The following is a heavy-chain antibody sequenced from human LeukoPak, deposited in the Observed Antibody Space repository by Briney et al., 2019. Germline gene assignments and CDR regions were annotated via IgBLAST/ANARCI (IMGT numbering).Heavy chain of an antibody. CDR3: VRYVDVVATSDAFDI. CDR1: GASISSYY. Sequence: SETLSLTCTVSGASISSYYWSWIRQPPGKGLEWIGYLSYSGSTYYNPSLKSRVTMSADTSNNQFSLKLSSVTAADTAVYYCVRYVDVVATSDAFDIWGQGTTVTVSS. D-gene: IGHD5-12*01. CDR2: LSYSGST. J-gene: IGHJ3*02. V-gene: IGHV4-59*01.